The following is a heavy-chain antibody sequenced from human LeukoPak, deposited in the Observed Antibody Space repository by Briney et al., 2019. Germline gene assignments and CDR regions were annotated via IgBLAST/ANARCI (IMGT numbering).Heavy chain of an antibody. J-gene: IGHJ4*02. V-gene: IGHV4-34*01. CDR1: GGSFSGYY. D-gene: IGHD3-22*01. Sequence: SETLSLTCAVYGGSFSGYYWSWIRQPPGKGLEWIGEINHSGSTNYNPSLKSRVTISVDTSKNQFSLKLSSVTAADTAVYYCAATYHYDSSGYFYFDYWGQGTLVTVSS. CDR3: AATYHYDSSGYFYFDY. CDR2: INHSGST.